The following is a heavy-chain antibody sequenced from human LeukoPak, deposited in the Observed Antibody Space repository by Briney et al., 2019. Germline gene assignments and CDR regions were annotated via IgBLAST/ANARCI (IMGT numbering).Heavy chain of an antibody. Sequence: SVKVSCKASGGTFSSYAISWVRQAPGQGLEWMGGIIPIFGTANYAQKFQGRVTITADESTSTAYMELSSLRSEDTAVYYCARGGRDGYNWGHYYWGQGTLVTVSS. CDR2: IIPIFGTA. D-gene: IGHD5-24*01. J-gene: IGHJ4*02. CDR1: GGTFSSYA. V-gene: IGHV1-69*13. CDR3: ARGGRDGYNWGHYY.